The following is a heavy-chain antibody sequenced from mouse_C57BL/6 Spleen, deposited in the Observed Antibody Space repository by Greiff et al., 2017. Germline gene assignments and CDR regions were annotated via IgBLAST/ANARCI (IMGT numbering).Heavy chain of an antibody. CDR2: IDPSDSET. D-gene: IGHD3-2*02. CDR1: GYTFTSYW. J-gene: IGHJ3*01. CDR3: ARHSSGYRFAY. V-gene: IGHV1-52*01. Sequence: VQLQQPGAELVRPGSSVKLSCKASGYTFTSYWMHWVKQRPIQGLEWIGKIDPSDSETHYNQKFKDKATLTVDKSSSTAYMQRSSLTSEDSAVYYCARHSSGYRFAYWGQGTLVTVSA.